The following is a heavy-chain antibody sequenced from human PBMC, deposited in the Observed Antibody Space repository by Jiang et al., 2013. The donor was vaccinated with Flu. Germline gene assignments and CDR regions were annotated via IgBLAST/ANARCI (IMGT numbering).Heavy chain of an antibody. J-gene: IGHJ4*02. CDR3: ARMTIGPQFLDS. CDR1: GGSINGFY. V-gene: IGHV4-59*13. Sequence: SGSGLVKPSETLSLTCTVSGGSINGFYWNWIRQTPEKGLEYIGYIYFGGTTNYTPSLKNRVTISMDKSKNQFSLRLTAVTAADTAVYYCARMTIGPQFLDSWGQGTQVTVPS. D-gene: IGHD4/OR15-4a*01. CDR2: IYFGGTT.